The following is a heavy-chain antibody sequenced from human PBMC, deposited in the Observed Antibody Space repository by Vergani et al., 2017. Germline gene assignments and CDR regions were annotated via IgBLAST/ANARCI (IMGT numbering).Heavy chain of an antibody. V-gene: IGHV3-48*01. D-gene: IGHD2-15*01. Sequence: DVRLVESGGGVVQPGGSLRLSCAASGFTFSAYSMNWVRQTPGKGLEWISYIGVSDNSIYYADSVMGRFAISRENARNLLFLQMNSLRADGSALYFCVRDPCYSTFDSWGQGTLVTVS. CDR2: IGVSDNSI. J-gene: IGHJ4*02. CDR3: VRDPCYSTFDS. CDR1: GFTFSAYS.